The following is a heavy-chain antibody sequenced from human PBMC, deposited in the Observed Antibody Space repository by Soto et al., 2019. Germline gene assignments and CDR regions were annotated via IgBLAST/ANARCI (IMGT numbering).Heavy chain of an antibody. CDR3: ARGATAAAAEFDY. V-gene: IGHV3-21*01. D-gene: IGHD6-13*01. CDR1: GFTVSHYS. Sequence: EVQLVESGGGLVKPGGPLRLSCAASGFTVSHYSVNWVRQAPGKGLEWVSSISSGSDYYADSVKGRFTISRDNAKNSLYLQMNSLRVEDTAVYYCARGATAAAAEFDYWGQGTLVTVSS. J-gene: IGHJ4*02. CDR2: ISSGSD.